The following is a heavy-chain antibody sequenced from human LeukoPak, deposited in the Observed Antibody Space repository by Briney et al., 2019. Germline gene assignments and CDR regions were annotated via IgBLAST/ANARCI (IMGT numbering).Heavy chain of an antibody. Sequence: GASVKVSCKASGYTFTSYAMHWVRQAPGQRLEWMGWINAGNGNTKYSQKFQGRVTITRDTSASTAYMELSSLRSEDTAVYYCARVGPLRFLEWLPIDYWGQGTLVTVSS. CDR1: GYTFTSYA. CDR3: ARVGPLRFLEWLPIDY. V-gene: IGHV1-3*01. J-gene: IGHJ4*02. CDR2: INAGNGNT. D-gene: IGHD3-3*01.